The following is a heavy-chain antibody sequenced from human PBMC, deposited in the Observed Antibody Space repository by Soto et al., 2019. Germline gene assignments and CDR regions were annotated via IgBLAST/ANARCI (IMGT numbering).Heavy chain of an antibody. CDR2: LDQSGGT. J-gene: IGHJ6*04. V-gene: IGHV4-34*01. D-gene: IGHD6-19*01. CDR3: AREDSYGWSGESLDV. Sequence: QVQLQQWGAGLLKASETLSLTCAVVGDSLRGQSWNWIRQSPGKGLEWIGELDQSGGTNYNPSLKSRAIISADTSKNQFSLTLTSGTAAETAVYYCAREDSYGWSGESLDVWGKGTTVPVSS. CDR1: GDSLRGQS.